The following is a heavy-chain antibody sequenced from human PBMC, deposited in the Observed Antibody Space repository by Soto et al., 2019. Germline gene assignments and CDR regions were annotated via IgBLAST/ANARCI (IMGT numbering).Heavy chain of an antibody. CDR1: GYTFTSYD. D-gene: IGHD6-13*01. CDR2: MNPNSGNT. V-gene: IGHV1-8*01. J-gene: IGHJ4*02. CDR3: AREHSSSWRFDY. Sequence: QVQLVQSGAEVKKPGASVKVSCKASGYTFTSYDINWVRQATGQGLEWMGWMNPNSGNTGYAQKFQGRVNMTKNTSISTAYMELSSLRSEYTAVYYCAREHSSSWRFDYWGQGTLVTVSS.